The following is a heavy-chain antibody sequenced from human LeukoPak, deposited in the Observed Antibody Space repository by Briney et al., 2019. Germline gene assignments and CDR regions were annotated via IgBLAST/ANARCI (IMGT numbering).Heavy chain of an antibody. CDR2: ISSTGGTT. Sequence: GGSLRLSCAASGITFSSYGMSWVRQAPGKGLEWVSSISSTGGTTYYADSVKGRFTISRDNSKNTLYLQMNSLRPEDTAVYYCAKRGYASGTYSLSSHVDYWGQGTLVTVSS. V-gene: IGHV3-23*01. J-gene: IGHJ4*02. CDR3: AKRGYASGTYSLSSHVDY. CDR1: GITFSSYG. D-gene: IGHD3-10*01.